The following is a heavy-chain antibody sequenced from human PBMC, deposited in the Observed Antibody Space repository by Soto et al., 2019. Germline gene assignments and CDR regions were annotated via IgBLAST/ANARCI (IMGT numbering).Heavy chain of an antibody. Sequence: ASETLSLTCTVSGGSISSYYWSWIRQPPGKGLEWIGYIYYSGSTNYSPSLKSRVTISVDTSKNQFSLKLSSVTAADTAVYYCARHADIVVVPAATEYYYFDYWAQGTLVTVSS. CDR3: ARHADIVVVPAATEYYYFDY. CDR2: IYYSGST. D-gene: IGHD2-2*01. V-gene: IGHV4-59*08. CDR1: GGSISSYY. J-gene: IGHJ4*02.